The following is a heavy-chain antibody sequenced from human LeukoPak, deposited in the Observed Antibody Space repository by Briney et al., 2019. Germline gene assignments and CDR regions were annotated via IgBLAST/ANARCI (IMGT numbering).Heavy chain of an antibody. CDR1: GYTFTGYY. CDR3: ARPNNDISGYPSGAFDI. D-gene: IGHD3-22*01. Sequence: GASVKVSCKASGYTFTGYYMHWVRQAPGQGLEWMGWINPNSGGTNYAQKFQGRVTMTRDTSISTAYMELSRLRSDDTAVYYCARPNNDISGYPSGAFDIWAKGQWSPSLQ. J-gene: IGHJ3*02. CDR2: INPNSGGT. V-gene: IGHV1-2*02.